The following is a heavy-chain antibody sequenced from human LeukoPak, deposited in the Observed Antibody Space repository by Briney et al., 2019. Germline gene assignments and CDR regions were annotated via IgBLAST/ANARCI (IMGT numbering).Heavy chain of an antibody. Sequence: GGSLRLSCAASGFTVSSNYMSWVRQAPGKGLEWVSVIYSGGSTYYADSVKGRFTISRDNSKNTLYLQMNSLRAEDTAVYYCARDGSFYSSSWYEPPYDWGQGTLVTVSS. J-gene: IGHJ4*02. CDR2: IYSGGST. V-gene: IGHV3-66*01. D-gene: IGHD6-13*01. CDR3: ARDGSFYSSSWYEPPYD. CDR1: GFTVSSNY.